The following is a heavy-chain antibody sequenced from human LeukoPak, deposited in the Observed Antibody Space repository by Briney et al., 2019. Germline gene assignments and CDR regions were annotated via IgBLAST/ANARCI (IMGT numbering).Heavy chain of an antibody. CDR1: GFTFSSYW. CDR2: IKQDGSEK. Sequence: GGSLRLSCAASGFTFSSYWMSWVRQAPGKGLEWVANIKQDGSEKYYVDSVKGRFTISRDNAKNSLYLQMNSLRAEDTAVYYCAREISSSWSDCFDYWGQGTLVTVSS. V-gene: IGHV3-7*01. CDR3: AREISSSWSDCFDY. J-gene: IGHJ4*02. D-gene: IGHD6-13*01.